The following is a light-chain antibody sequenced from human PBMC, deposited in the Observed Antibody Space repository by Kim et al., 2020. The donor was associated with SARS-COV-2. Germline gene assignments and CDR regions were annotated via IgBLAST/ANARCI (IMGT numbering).Light chain of an antibody. CDR2: GAS. Sequence: AGRATPSSRGGRRISSSNLAWYQQKPGQAPRLLIYGASSRATGIPDRFSGSGSGTDFTLTISRLESEDFAVYCCQQYNSSPWTFGQGTKVDIK. J-gene: IGKJ1*01. CDR3: QQYNSSPWT. CDR1: RRISSSN. V-gene: IGKV3-20*01.